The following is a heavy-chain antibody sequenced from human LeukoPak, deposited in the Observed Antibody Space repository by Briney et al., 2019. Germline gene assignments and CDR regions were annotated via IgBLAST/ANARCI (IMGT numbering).Heavy chain of an antibody. V-gene: IGHV1-2*04. Sequence: EASVKVSFKASGYTFTGYYIHWVRQAPGQGLEWMGWINPNSGGTNYAQKFQGWVTMTRDTSISTAYMELSRLRSDDTAVYYCARAAYSGYDPPDYWGQGTLVTVSS. J-gene: IGHJ4*02. CDR2: INPNSGGT. CDR3: ARAAYSGYDPPDY. CDR1: GYTFTGYY. D-gene: IGHD5-12*01.